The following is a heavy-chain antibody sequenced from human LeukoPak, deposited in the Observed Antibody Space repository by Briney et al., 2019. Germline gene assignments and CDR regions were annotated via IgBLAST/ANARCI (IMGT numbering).Heavy chain of an antibody. CDR3: VRGSAAAKNAFDV. V-gene: IGHV3-74*01. J-gene: IGHJ3*01. CDR2: INTDGSST. D-gene: IGHD6-13*01. CDR1: GFTFSSYW. Sequence: RGSLRLSCAASGFTFSSYWIHWVRQAPGKGLVWVSRINTDGSSTNYATSVKGRFTMSRDNAKNTLYLQMSSLTAEDTAVYYCVRGSAAAKNAFDVWGQGTMVSVSS.